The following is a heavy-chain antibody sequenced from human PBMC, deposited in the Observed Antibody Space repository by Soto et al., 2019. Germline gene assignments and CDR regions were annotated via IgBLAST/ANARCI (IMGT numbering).Heavy chain of an antibody. J-gene: IGHJ4*01. Sequence: QVQLVQSGAEVKKPGASVKVSCKASGYTFTSYDIKWVRQATGQGLEWMGWMNPSTGSTGFAQKFQGRVTMISNTSISTAYLELSSLTSEDTAVYYCARGRLVAGTVDHWGHGTLVTVSS. CDR3: ARGRLVAGTVDH. V-gene: IGHV1-8*02. CDR2: MNPSTGST. D-gene: IGHD1-7*01. CDR1: GYTFTSYD.